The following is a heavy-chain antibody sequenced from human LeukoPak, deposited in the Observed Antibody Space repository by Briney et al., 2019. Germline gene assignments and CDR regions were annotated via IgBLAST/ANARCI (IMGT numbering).Heavy chain of an antibody. CDR1: GGSIGSYY. Sequence: SETLSLTCIVSGGSIGSYYWSWIRQPQGKGLEWIGHIYYSGSTDYNPSLRSRVTISVDTSKNQFSLRLSSVTAADTAVYYCARDRSDGSVYYGYYFDYWGQGTLVSVSS. CDR3: ARDRSDGSVYYGYYFDY. D-gene: IGHD3-22*01. V-gene: IGHV4-59*01. J-gene: IGHJ4*02. CDR2: IYYSGST.